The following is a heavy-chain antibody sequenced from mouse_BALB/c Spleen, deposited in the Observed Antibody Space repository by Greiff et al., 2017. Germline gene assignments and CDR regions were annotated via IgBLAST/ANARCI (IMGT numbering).Heavy chain of an antibody. CDR3: ERHNYYGNYNAMDY. D-gene: IGHD2-1*01. Sequence: EVKLVESGGGLVKLGGSLKLSCAASGFTFSSYYMSWVRQTPEKRLELVAAINSNGGSTYYPDTVKGRFTISRDNAKNTLYLQMSSLKSEDTALYYCERHNYYGNYNAMDYWGQGTSVTVSS. J-gene: IGHJ4*01. CDR2: INSNGGST. V-gene: IGHV5-6-2*01. CDR1: GFTFSSYY.